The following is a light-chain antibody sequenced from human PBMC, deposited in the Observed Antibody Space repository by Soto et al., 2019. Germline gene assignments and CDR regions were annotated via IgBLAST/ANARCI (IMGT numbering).Light chain of an antibody. CDR3: SSFTSTRTYV. J-gene: IGLJ1*01. CDR1: SSDVGGYNL. V-gene: IGLV2-14*01. Sequence: QSALTQPASVSGSPGQSITISCTGTSSDVGGYNLVSWYQQHPGKAPKLMIYEVNNRPSGVSNRFSGSKSGNTASLTVSGLQAEDEADYYCSSFTSTRTYVLGTGTKLTVL. CDR2: EVN.